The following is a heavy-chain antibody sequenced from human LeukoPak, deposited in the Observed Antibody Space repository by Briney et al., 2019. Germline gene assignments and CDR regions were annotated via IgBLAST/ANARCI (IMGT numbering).Heavy chain of an antibody. V-gene: IGHV3-74*01. CDR3: SRDLTA. Sequence: GGSLRLSCAASGFTFTDYWMHWVRQAPGKGLVWVSRVNSDGSVTTYADSVKGRFTISRDNARKMIYLQMNSLRDEDTALYYCSRDLTAWGQGTLVTVSS. CDR1: GFTFTDYW. J-gene: IGHJ4*02. D-gene: IGHD1-20*01. CDR2: VNSDGSVT.